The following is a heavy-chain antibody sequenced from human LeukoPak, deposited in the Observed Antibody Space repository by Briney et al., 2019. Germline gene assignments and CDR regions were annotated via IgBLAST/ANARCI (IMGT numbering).Heavy chain of an antibody. J-gene: IGHJ4*02. D-gene: IGHD3-10*01. CDR3: ARDGYYYGSGSLSPLDY. Sequence: GGSLRLSCAASGFTFSSYSMNWVRQAPGKGLEWVSYISSSSTIYYADSVKGRFTISRDNAKNSLYLQMNSLRDEDTAVYYCARDGYYYGSGSLSPLDYWGQGTLVTVSS. CDR1: GFTFSSYS. CDR2: ISSSSTI. V-gene: IGHV3-48*02.